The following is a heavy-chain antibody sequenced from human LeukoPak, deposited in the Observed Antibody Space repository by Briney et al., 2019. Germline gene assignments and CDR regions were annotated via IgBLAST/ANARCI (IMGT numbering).Heavy chain of an antibody. J-gene: IGHJ4*02. CDR1: GFTFSSYA. V-gene: IGHV3-23*01. CDR3: AKSHRDIVVVPAARDDY. Sequence: GGSLRLSCAASGFTFSSYAMGWVRQAPGKGLEWVSAISGSGGSTYYADSVKGRFTISRDNSKNTLYLQMNSLRAEDTAVYYCAKSHRDIVVVPAARDDYWGQGTLVTVSS. D-gene: IGHD2-2*01. CDR2: ISGSGGST.